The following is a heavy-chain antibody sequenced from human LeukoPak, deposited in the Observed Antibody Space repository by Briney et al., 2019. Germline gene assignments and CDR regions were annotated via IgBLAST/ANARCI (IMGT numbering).Heavy chain of an antibody. CDR1: GFTFSDYW. Sequence: GGSLRLSCSASGFTFSDYWMMWVRQTPGKGLEWVGNIRQDDSEKNYVDSVKGRFTISRDNAKFSLYLQMNSLRAEDTAIYYCATDRKVGTWDPRFNYWGQGTLVTVSS. J-gene: IGHJ4*02. D-gene: IGHD4-23*01. CDR3: ATDRKVGTWDPRFNY. V-gene: IGHV3-7*01. CDR2: IRQDDSEK.